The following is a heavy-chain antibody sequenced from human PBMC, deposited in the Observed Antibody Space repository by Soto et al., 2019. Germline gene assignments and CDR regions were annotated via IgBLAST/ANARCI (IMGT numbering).Heavy chain of an antibody. V-gene: IGHV4-59*08. CDR1: GGSISSYY. D-gene: IGHD4-17*01. CDR2: IYYSGST. CDR3: ARRAPTVTTQYYYYYMDV. Sequence: SETLSLTCTVSGGSISSYYWSWIRQPPGKGLEWIGYIYYSGSTNYNPSLKSRVTISVDTSKNQFSLKLSSVTAADTAVYYCARRAPTVTTQYYYYYMDVWGKGTTVTVSS. J-gene: IGHJ6*03.